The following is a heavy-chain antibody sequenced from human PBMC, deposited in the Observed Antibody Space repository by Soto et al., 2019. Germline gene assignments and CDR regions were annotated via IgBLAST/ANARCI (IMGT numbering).Heavy chain of an antibody. CDR1: GGSISSGGYY. CDR3: ARDLYGGGPFDY. J-gene: IGHJ4*02. V-gene: IGHV4-31*03. D-gene: IGHD2-21*01. CDR2: IYYSGST. Sequence: SLTCTVSGGSISSGGYYWSWIRQHPGKGLEWIGYIYYSGSTYYNPSLKSRVTISVDTSKNQFSLKLSSVTAADTAVYYCARDLYGGGPFDYWGQGTLVTVS.